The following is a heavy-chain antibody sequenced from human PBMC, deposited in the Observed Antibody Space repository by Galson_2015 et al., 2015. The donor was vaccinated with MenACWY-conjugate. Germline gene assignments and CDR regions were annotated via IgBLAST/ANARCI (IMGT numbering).Heavy chain of an antibody. J-gene: IGHJ4*02. Sequence: SLRLSCAASGLTFTIYSIQWVRQAPGQGPVWVSRLKSDGTTTYADLVKGRFTISGDHAKNMFYLQMNSLRVEDTAVYYCVTSSISPFGTYDGNVLDYWGQGTLVTVSS. CDR1: GLTFTIYS. D-gene: IGHD3-16*01. CDR3: VTSSISPFGTYDGNVLDY. V-gene: IGHV3-74*03. CDR2: LKSDGTT.